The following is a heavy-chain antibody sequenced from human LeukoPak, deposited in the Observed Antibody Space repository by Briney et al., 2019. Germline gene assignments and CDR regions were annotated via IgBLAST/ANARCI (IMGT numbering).Heavy chain of an antibody. CDR3: ARSSGWYEDWFDP. Sequence: PGGSLRLSCAASGFIFSDHYMDWVRQAPGKGLEWVSVIYSGGSTYYADSVKGRFTISRDNSKNTLYLQMNSLRAEDTAVYYCARSSGWYEDWFDPWGQGTLVTVSS. D-gene: IGHD6-19*01. J-gene: IGHJ5*02. CDR2: IYSGGST. V-gene: IGHV3-53*01. CDR1: GFIFSDHY.